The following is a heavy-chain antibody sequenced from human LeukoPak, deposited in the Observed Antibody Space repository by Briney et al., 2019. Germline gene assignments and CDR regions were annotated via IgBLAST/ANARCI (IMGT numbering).Heavy chain of an antibody. J-gene: IGHJ4*02. V-gene: IGHV1-46*01. CDR2: INPSGGST. CDR3: ARPYDSSDGREPYFDY. Sequence: ASVKVSCKASGGTFSSYAISWVRQAPGQGLEWMGIINPSGGSTSYAQKFQGRVTMTRDTSTSTVYMELSSLRSEDTAVYYCARPYDSSDGREPYFDYWGQGTLVTVSS. D-gene: IGHD3-22*01. CDR1: GGTFSSYA.